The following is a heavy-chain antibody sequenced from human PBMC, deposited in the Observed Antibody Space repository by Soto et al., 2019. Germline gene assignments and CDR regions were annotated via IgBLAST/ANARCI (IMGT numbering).Heavy chain of an antibody. CDR2: MRPKTGNT. V-gene: IGHV1-8*01. CDR1: GYTVTTYD. CDR3: ARGPPNWGFDL. Sequence: QVQLVQSGAEVKKPGASVKVSCKASGYTVTTYDFNWVRQATGQGPEWIGWMRPKTGNTGYAQNFQARVTMTRTPPISTAYMELSSLTSEDTAVYYCARGPPNWGFDLWGQGTLVPVAS. D-gene: IGHD7-27*01. J-gene: IGHJ4*02.